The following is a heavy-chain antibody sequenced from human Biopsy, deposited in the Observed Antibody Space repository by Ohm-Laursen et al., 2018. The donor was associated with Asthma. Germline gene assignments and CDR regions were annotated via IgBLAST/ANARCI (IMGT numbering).Heavy chain of an antibody. CDR3: AKGEDPSPVAGGFDV. J-gene: IGHJ3*01. V-gene: IGHV3-30*19. D-gene: IGHD4-23*01. CDR1: AFTFSRSG. CDR2: ISYDASYS. Sequence: SLRLSCAASAFTFSRSGMHWVRQAPGKGLEWVSLISYDASYSTYADSVKGRLAISRDNSRRTLYLHMNFLRTEDTAVYYCAKGEDPSPVAGGFDVWGQGTEVTVSS.